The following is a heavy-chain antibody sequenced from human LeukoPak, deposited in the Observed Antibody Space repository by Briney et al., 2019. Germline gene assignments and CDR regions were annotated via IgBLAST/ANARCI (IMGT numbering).Heavy chain of an antibody. CDR3: ARQASWLPYFDL. CDR2: IFYSGST. Sequence: PSETLSLTCTVSGGSISGYYWSWIRQPPGQGLEWIGHIFYSGSTNYNPTLKSRVTISVDASENQFSLRLSSVTAADTAVYFCARQASWLPYFDLWGRGTLVAVSS. V-gene: IGHV4-59*08. J-gene: IGHJ2*01. D-gene: IGHD6-13*01. CDR1: GGSISGYY.